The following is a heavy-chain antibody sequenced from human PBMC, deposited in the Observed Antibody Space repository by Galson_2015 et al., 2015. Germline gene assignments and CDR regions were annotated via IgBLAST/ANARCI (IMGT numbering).Heavy chain of an antibody. CDR2: IDTDGRTT. J-gene: IGHJ6*02. Sequence: SLRLSCAASGFTFSSYWMHWVRQAPGEGLVWVSRIDTDGRTTYYADSVKGRFTISRDNAKNTLYLQMNSLRDEDTAVYYCTRRDGMDVWGQGTTVTVSS. CDR3: TRRDGMDV. CDR1: GFTFSSYW. V-gene: IGHV3-74*01.